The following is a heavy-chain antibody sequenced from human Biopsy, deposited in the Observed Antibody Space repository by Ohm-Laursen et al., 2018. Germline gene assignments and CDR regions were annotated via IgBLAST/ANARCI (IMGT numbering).Heavy chain of an antibody. V-gene: IGHV4-4*07. CDR2: IYTIGDT. J-gene: IGHJ3*01. CDR1: GASMTGYF. D-gene: IGHD3-3*01. CDR3: VREDEGLLRALDL. Sequence: SETLSLTCTVSGASMTGYFWTWVRQPAGKGLEWIGHIYTIGDTTYNPSLESRVTMSLDTSENQFSLKMTSLTAADTAVYFCVREDEGLLRALDLWGQGTMVTVSS.